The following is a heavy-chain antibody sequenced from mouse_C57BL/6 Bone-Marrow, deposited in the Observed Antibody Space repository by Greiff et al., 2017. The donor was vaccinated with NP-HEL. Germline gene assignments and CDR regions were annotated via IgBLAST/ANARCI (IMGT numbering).Heavy chain of an antibody. J-gene: IGHJ1*03. CDR1: GYAFSSSW. D-gene: IGHD2-4*01. V-gene: IGHV1-82*01. CDR3: ARGAGYDYDRDWYFDV. Sequence: QVQLQQSGPELVKPGASVKISCKASGYAFSSSWMNWVKQRPGKGLEWIGRIYPGDGDTNYNGKFKGKATLTADKSSSTAYMQLSSLTSEDSAVYFCARGAGYDYDRDWYFDVWGTGTTVTVSS. CDR2: IYPGDGDT.